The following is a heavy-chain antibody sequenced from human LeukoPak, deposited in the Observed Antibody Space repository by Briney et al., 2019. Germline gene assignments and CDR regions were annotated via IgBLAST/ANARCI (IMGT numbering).Heavy chain of an antibody. D-gene: IGHD5-12*01. Sequence: GGSLRLSCAASGFTFSSYWMSWVRQAPGKGLEWVANIKQDGSEKYYVDSVKGRFTISRDNAKNSLYLQMNSLRAEDTAVYYCARTGYSGVYYFDYWGQGTLVTVSS. CDR1: GFTFSSYW. CDR2: IKQDGSEK. CDR3: ARTGYSGVYYFDY. J-gene: IGHJ4*02. V-gene: IGHV3-7*01.